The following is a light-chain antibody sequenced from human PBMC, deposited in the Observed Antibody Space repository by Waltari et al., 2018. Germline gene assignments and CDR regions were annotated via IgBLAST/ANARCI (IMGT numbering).Light chain of an antibody. V-gene: IGLV2-8*01. Sequence: QSALTQPPSASGSPGQSVTISCTGASSGIGAVSWYQHHPGKAPKLMIYDVTKRPSGVPDRFSGSGSGNTASLTVSGLQPEDEADYYCTSDAGSNSNSFYVFGTGTKVTVL. CDR3: TSDAGSNSNSFYV. CDR2: DVT. J-gene: IGLJ1*01. CDR1: SSGIGA.